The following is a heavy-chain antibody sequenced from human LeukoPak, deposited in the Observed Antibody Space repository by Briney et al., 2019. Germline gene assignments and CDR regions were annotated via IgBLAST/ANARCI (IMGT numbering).Heavy chain of an antibody. V-gene: IGHV1-69*13. J-gene: IGHJ4*02. Sequence: GASVKVSCKTSGGTFSSYAISWVRQAPGQGLEWMGGIIPIFGTANYAQKFQGRVTITADESTSTAYMELSSLRSEDKAVYYWARGRGRATIFALDDWGPGTLVT. CDR1: GGTFSSYA. CDR3: ARGRGRATIFALDD. CDR2: IIPIFGTA. D-gene: IGHD5-24*01.